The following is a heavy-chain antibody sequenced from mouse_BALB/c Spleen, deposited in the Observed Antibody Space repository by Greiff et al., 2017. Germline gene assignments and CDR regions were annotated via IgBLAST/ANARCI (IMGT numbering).Heavy chain of an antibody. D-gene: IGHD2-10*01. J-gene: IGHJ3*01. CDR1: GFTFSSYG. Sequence: EVQLVESGGDLVKPGGSLKLSCAASGFTFSSYGMSWVRQTPDKRLEWVATISSGGSYTYYPDSVKGRFTISRDNAKNTLYLQMSSLKSEDTAMYYCATYYGNSSWFAYWGQGTLVTVSA. V-gene: IGHV5-6*01. CDR3: ATYYGNSSWFAY. CDR2: ISSGGSYT.